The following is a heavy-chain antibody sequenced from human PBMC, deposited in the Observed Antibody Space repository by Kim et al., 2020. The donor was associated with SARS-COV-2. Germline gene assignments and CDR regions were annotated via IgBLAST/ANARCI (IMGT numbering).Heavy chain of an antibody. D-gene: IGHD2-2*01. V-gene: IGHV3-21*01. J-gene: IGHJ5*02. CDR3: AREVERSLISCSRVMSSRHRRLDP. CDR1: GFTFSSYC. Sequence: GGSLRLSCAASGFTFSSYCMNWVRQAPGKGLEWVSSISSSSSSIYYADSVKGRFTISSDYAKNSLYLQMNRLRAEDTAVYYCAREVERSLISCSRVMSSRHRRLDPTGEGALVPLSP. CDR2: ISSSSSSI.